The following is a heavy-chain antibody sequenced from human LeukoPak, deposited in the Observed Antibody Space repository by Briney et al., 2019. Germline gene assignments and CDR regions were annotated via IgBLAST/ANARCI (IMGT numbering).Heavy chain of an antibody. CDR3: AKDRRLRYFDWLYRGYYMDV. D-gene: IGHD3-9*01. CDR2: ISGSGGST. J-gene: IGHJ6*03. Sequence: GGSLRLSCAASGFTFSSYGMSWVRQAPGKGLEWVSAISGSGGSTYYADSVKGRFTISRDNSKNTLYLQMNSLRAEDTAVYYCAKDRRLRYFDWLYRGYYMDVWGKGTTVTISS. CDR1: GFTFSSYG. V-gene: IGHV3-23*01.